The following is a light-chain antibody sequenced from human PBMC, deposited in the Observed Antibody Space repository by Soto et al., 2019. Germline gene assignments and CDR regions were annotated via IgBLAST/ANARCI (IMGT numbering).Light chain of an antibody. CDR1: QDVSNY. CDR3: QQSYRTPIT. V-gene: IGKV1-39*01. Sequence: DIQMTQSPSSLSASVGARVPITCQASQDVSNYLNWYQQKPGKAPKVLIYAASNLQSGVPPRFSGSGSGTDFTLTISSLQPEDVATYFCQQSYRTPITFGQGTRLEI. J-gene: IGKJ5*01. CDR2: AAS.